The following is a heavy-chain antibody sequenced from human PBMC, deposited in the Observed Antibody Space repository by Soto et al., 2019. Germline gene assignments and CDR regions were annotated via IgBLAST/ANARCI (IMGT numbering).Heavy chain of an antibody. CDR1: GFTFSSYE. J-gene: IGHJ4*02. CDR3: ERDLEVRGAVV. CDR2: ISSSGSTI. D-gene: IGHD3-10*01. V-gene: IGHV3-48*03. Sequence: PGGSLRLSCAASGFTFSSYEMNWVRQAPGKGLEWVSYISSSGSTIYYADSVKGRFTISRDNAKNSLYLQMNSLRAEDTAVYYCERDLEVRGAVVWGQGTLVTVSS.